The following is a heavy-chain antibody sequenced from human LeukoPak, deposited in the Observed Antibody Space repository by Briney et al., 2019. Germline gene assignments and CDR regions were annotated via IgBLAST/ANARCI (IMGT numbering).Heavy chain of an antibody. Sequence: GGSLRLSCAASGFTVSSNYMSWVRQAPGKGLEWVSVIYSGGSTYYADSVKGRFTISRDNSKNTLYLQMNSLRAEDTAVYYCARDIAAAASGWFDPWGQGTLVTVSS. D-gene: IGHD6-13*01. CDR3: ARDIAAAASGWFDP. CDR2: IYSGGST. J-gene: IGHJ5*02. CDR1: GFTVSSNY. V-gene: IGHV3-53*05.